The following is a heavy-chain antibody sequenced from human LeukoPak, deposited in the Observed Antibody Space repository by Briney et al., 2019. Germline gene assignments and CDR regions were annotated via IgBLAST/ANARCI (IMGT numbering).Heavy chain of an antibody. CDR3: ARQDALGKFPPPYYLDV. D-gene: IGHD1-26*01. Sequence: SETLSLTCAVSGGSIRSCNWNWIRQPPGKGLEWIGYISETGSTNYNSSLENRVTLSLDTSKSQISLNLRSATVADTAVYYCARQDALGKFPPPYYLDVWGKGTTVIVS. J-gene: IGHJ6*03. CDR1: GGSIRSCN. V-gene: IGHV4-59*08. CDR2: ISETGST.